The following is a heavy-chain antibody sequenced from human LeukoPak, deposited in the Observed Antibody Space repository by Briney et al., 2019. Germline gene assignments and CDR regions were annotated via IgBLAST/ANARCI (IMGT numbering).Heavy chain of an antibody. J-gene: IGHJ5*02. CDR2: INPNSGGT. D-gene: IGHD3-22*01. CDR1: GYTFTGYY. V-gene: IGHV1-2*02. CDR3: ARGINRITMIVRENWFDP. Sequence: ASVTVSCKASGYTFTGYYMHWVRQAPGQGLEWMGWINPNSGGTNYAQKFQGRVTMTRDTSISTAYMELSRLRSDDTAVYYCARGINRITMIVRENWFDPWGQGTLVTVSS.